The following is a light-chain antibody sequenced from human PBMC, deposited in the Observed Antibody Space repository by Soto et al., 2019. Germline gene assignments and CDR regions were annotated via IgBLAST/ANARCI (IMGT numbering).Light chain of an antibody. CDR3: ASYAGTKLFV. J-gene: IGLJ1*01. CDR2: EVT. V-gene: IGLV2-8*01. Sequence: QSALTQPPSASGSPGQSLTISCTWTSSDVGFYNFVSWYQQRPGKAPKLVIYEVTKRPSGVPDRFSGSKSGSTASLTVSGLQADDEADYYCASYAGTKLFVFGSGTKLTVL. CDR1: SSDVGFYNF.